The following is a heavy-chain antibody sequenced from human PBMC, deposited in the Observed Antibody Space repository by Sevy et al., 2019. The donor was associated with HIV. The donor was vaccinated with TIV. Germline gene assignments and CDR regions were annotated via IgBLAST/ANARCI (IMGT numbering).Heavy chain of an antibody. Sequence: GGSLRLSCAASGFNFNIYSMNWVRQAPGKGLEWVSSISGSSSYIFYADSVKGGFTISRDNAKDSLYLQINSLRAEDTAVYYCARGRGDPRADCFDYWGQGTLVTVSS. CDR2: ISGSSSYI. V-gene: IGHV3-21*01. J-gene: IGHJ4*02. D-gene: IGHD2-21*02. CDR1: GFNFNIYS. CDR3: ARGRGDPRADCFDY.